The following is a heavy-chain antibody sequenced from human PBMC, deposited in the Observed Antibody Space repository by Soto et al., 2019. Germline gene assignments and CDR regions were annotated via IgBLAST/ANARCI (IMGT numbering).Heavy chain of an antibody. CDR3: ARRATVTKAFDI. Sequence: SETLSLTCTVSGGSISSGGYYWNWIRQHPGKGLEWIGYIYYSGTTYYNPSLKSRVTISLDTSKNQFSLKLISVTAADTAVYYWARRATVTKAFDIWGKGKMVTVSS. D-gene: IGHD4-17*01. CDR2: IYYSGTT. J-gene: IGHJ3*02. CDR1: GGSISSGGYY. V-gene: IGHV4-31*03.